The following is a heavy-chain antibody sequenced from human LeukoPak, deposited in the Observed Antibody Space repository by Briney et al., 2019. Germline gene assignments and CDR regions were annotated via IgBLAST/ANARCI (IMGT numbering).Heavy chain of an antibody. J-gene: IGHJ4*02. CDR2: INPNSGDT. Sequence: ASVKVSCKASGYTFTGYYMHWVRQAPGQGLEWMGWINPNSGDTNYAQKFQGRVTMTRDTSISTAYMELSRLRSDDTAVYYCARDGFGYHPDYWGQGTLVTVSS. D-gene: IGHD3-16*01. CDR1: GYTFTGYY. CDR3: ARDGFGYHPDY. V-gene: IGHV1-2*02.